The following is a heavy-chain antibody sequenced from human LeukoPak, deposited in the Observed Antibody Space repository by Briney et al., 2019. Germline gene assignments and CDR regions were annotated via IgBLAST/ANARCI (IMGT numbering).Heavy chain of an antibody. CDR2: INHSGST. V-gene: IGHV4-34*01. J-gene: IGHJ4*02. CDR1: GGSFSGYY. Sequence: SETLSLTCAVYGGSFSGYYWSWIRQPPGKGLEWIGEINHSGSTNYNPSLKSRVTISVDTSKNQFSLKLSSVTAADTAVYYCARRQGGFDYWGQGTLVTVSS. CDR3: ARRQGGFDY.